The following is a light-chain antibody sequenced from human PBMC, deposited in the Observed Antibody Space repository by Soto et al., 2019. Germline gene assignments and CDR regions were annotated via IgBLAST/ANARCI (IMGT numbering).Light chain of an antibody. V-gene: IGKV1-33*01. J-gene: IGKJ5*01. CDR3: QHYNSLPIT. CDR2: DAS. Sequence: PSSLSASLGDRVTITCQASQDIRFYLNWYQHKTGQAPKLLIYDASQLETGVPSKFSGSGSGTDFTFTINNLQAEDIGTYYCQHYNSLPITFGQGTRLEIK. CDR1: QDIRFY.